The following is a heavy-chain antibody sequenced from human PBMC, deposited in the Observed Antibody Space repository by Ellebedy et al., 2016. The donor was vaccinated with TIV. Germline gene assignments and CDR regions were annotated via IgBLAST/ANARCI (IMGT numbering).Heavy chain of an antibody. D-gene: IGHD3-10*01. V-gene: IGHV1-18*01. Sequence: ASVKVSXXASGYTFTSYGISWVRQAPGQGLEWMGWISAYNGNTNYAQKLQGRVTMTTDTSTSTAYMELRSLRSDDTAVYYCARLWFGEFGPWFFDYWGQGTLVTVSS. CDR2: ISAYNGNT. J-gene: IGHJ4*02. CDR3: ARLWFGEFGPWFFDY. CDR1: GYTFTSYG.